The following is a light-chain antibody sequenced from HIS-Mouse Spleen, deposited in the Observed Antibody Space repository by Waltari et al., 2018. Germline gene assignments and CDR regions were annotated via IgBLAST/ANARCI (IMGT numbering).Light chain of an antibody. J-gene: IGLJ2*01. CDR3: SSYAGSNNFVV. CDR2: EVS. Sequence: QSALTQPPSASGSPGHSVTISCTGPSSNVGGYNYVSWYQQHPGKAPKLMIYEVSKRPSGVPDRFSGSKSGNTASLTVSGLQAEDEADYYCSSYAGSNNFVVFGGGTKLTVL. CDR1: SSNVGGYNY. V-gene: IGLV2-8*01.